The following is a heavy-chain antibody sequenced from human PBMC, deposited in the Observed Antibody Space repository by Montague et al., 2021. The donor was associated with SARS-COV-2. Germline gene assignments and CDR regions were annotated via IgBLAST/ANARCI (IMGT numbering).Heavy chain of an antibody. Sequence: TLSLTCTASGDSMSSGSHFWTWIRQPAGKGLEWIGHIQTSGTSNYNPSLRNRITLSIDTSRNQLSLKLRSVTAADAAVYFCARDRPETWRISPGLAGLCATVVHSENGMDVWGRGTTVIVS. D-gene: IGHD3-16*01. V-gene: IGHV4-61*09. CDR3: ARDRPETWRISPGLAGLCATVVHSENGMDV. J-gene: IGHJ6*02. CDR1: GDSMSSGSHF. CDR2: IQTSGTS.